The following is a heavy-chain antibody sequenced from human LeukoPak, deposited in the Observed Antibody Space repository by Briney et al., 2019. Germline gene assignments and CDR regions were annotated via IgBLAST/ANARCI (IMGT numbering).Heavy chain of an antibody. Sequence: SETLSLTCTVSGGSISSSSYYWGWIRQPPGKGLEWIGSIYYSGSTYYNPSLKSRVTISVDTSKNQFSLKLSSVTAADTAVYYCARDSPSYDSSGFPVDWGQGTLVTVSS. CDR1: GGSISSSSYY. D-gene: IGHD3-22*01. CDR3: ARDSPSYDSSGFPVD. V-gene: IGHV4-39*07. J-gene: IGHJ4*02. CDR2: IYYSGST.